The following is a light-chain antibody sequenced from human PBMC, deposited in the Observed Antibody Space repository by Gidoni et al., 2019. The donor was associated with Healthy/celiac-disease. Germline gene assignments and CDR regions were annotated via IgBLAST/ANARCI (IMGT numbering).Light chain of an antibody. CDR2: WAS. CDR1: QNVLYSSNNKNY. V-gene: IGKV4-1*01. Sequence: DMVLTQYPDSLAVSLGERATFNCKSSQNVLYSSNNKNYLAWYQQKPGQPPKLLIYWASTRESGVPDRFSGSGSGTDFTLTISSLQAEDVAVYYCQQYYSTPLTFGGGTKVEIK. CDR3: QQYYSTPLT. J-gene: IGKJ4*01.